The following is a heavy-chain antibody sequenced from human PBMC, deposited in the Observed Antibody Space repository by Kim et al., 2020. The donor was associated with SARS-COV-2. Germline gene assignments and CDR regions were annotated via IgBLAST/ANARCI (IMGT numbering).Heavy chain of an antibody. J-gene: IGHJ4*02. CDR3: ARAHNWNYVNY. Sequence: ANYAQKFQGRVTITADKSTSTAYMELSSLRSEDTAVYYCARAHNWNYVNYWGQGTLVTVSS. D-gene: IGHD1-20*01. V-gene: IGHV1-69*04. CDR2: A.